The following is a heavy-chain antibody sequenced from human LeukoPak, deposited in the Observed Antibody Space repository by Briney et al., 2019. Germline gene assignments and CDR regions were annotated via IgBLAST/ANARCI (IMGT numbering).Heavy chain of an antibody. V-gene: IGHV3-66*01. D-gene: IGHD3-10*01. J-gene: IGHJ6*02. CDR1: GFTVGSNY. CDR2: IYSGGTT. Sequence: PGGSLRLSCAASGFTVGSNYMSWVRQAPGKGLEWVSVIYSGGTTYYADSVKGRFTISRDHSKNTLYLQMNSLRAEDTAVYYCARERRFGIYGMDVWGQGTTVTVSS. CDR3: ARERRFGIYGMDV.